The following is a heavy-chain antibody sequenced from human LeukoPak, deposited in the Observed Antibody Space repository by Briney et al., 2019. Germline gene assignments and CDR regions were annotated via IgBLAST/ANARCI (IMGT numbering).Heavy chain of an antibody. V-gene: IGHV1-46*01. CDR3: ARDRGTIFGVVTINWFDP. CDR1: GYTFTSYY. J-gene: IGHJ5*02. Sequence: ASVKVSCKASGYTFTSYYMHWVRQAPGQGLEWMGIINPSGGSTSYTQKFQGRVTMTRDTSTSTVYMELSSLRSEDTAVYYCARDRGTIFGVVTINWFDPWGQGTLVTVSS. D-gene: IGHD3-3*01. CDR2: INPSGGST.